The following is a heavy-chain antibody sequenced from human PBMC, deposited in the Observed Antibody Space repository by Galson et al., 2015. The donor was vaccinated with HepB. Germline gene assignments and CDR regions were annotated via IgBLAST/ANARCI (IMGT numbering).Heavy chain of an antibody. CDR3: ARAPIAVNEGQKIFFDI. Sequence: SLRLSCAASGFTFSAYSMNWVRQAPGMGLEWVSSISSSGSYTYYADSVRGRFTISRDNAKNSLFLQLNTLRAEDTAVYYCARAPIAVNEGQKIFFDIWGQGTMVTVSS. V-gene: IGHV3-21*01. J-gene: IGHJ3*02. D-gene: IGHD2-21*01. CDR1: GFTFSAYS. CDR2: ISSSGSYT.